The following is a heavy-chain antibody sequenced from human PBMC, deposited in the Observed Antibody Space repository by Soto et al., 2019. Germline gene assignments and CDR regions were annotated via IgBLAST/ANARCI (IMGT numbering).Heavy chain of an antibody. Sequence: GGSLRLSCTVSGFDFGDYYMSWIRQAPGKGLEWVSYIDSGDGTTYYTDSVKGRFTVSRDNARKTVYLQMSSLRVEDTAHYYCVRPYYSSSWFPFDRWGQGTLVTVSS. CDR1: GFDFGDYY. D-gene: IGHD6-13*01. CDR3: VRPYYSSSWFPFDR. J-gene: IGHJ4*02. CDR2: IDSGDGTT. V-gene: IGHV3-11*01.